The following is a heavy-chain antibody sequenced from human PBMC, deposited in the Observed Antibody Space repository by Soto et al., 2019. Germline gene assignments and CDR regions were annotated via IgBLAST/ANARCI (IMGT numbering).Heavy chain of an antibody. CDR2: IYYSGST. J-gene: IGHJ5*02. V-gene: IGHV4-31*03. Sequence: PSETLSLTCTVSGGSISSGGYYWSWIRQHPGKGLEWIGYIYYSGSTYYNPSLKSRVTISVDTSKNQFSLKLSSVTAADTAVYYCAREMDGSWEAWGQGTLVTVSS. CDR3: AREMDGSWEA. CDR1: GGSISSGGYY. D-gene: IGHD1-26*01.